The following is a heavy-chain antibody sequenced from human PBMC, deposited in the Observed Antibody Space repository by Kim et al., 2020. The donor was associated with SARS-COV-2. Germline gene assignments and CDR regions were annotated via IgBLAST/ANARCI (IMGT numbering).Heavy chain of an antibody. Sequence: GESLKISCKGSGFSFSSYWIGWVRQMPGKGLEWIGIFYPGDSDARYSPSFQGQVTMSADKSISAAYPQWNSLKTSDTGIYYCARLNGAGFDPWGQGTQVT. D-gene: IGHD3-10*01. J-gene: IGHJ5*02. CDR2: FYPGDSDA. V-gene: IGHV5-51*01. CDR1: GFSFSSYW. CDR3: ARLNGAGFDP.